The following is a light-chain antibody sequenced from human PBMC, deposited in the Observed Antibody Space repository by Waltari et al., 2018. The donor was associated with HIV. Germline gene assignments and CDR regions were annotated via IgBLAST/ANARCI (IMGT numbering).Light chain of an antibody. CDR2: XNX. CDR1: XNNXDDQG. CDR3: SAWDNTLNGXV. J-gene: IGLJ3*02. V-gene: IGLV10-54*04. Sequence: GLTXPPSXSVGLGQXATPXRXXXXNNXDDQGAAWLQHHQGHRPKVXSHXNXNXASGVSXKFSXXRSXKTAFLTITGLRPEDEADYFCSAWDNTLNGXVFGGGTQLTVL.